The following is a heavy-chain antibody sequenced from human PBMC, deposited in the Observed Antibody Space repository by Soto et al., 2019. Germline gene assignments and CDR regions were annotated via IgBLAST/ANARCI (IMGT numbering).Heavy chain of an antibody. CDR1: GGPISGSY. J-gene: IGHJ4*02. CDR3: ARSVAVPGAHIDY. Sequence: KASETLSLTCSVPGGPISGSYWSWIRQSPGKGLEWLGYVYYTGSTNYSPSLRSRVSISVDTSKNEFSLRLSSVTAADTAVYFCARSVAVPGAHIDYWGQGTQVTVSS. D-gene: IGHD6-19*01. CDR2: VYYTGST. V-gene: IGHV4-59*01.